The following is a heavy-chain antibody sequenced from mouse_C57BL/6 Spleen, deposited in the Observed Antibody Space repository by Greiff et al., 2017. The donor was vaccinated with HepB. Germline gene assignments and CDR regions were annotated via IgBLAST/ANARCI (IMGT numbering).Heavy chain of an antibody. CDR1: GYTFTSYW. CDR2: IYPSDSET. V-gene: IGHV1-61*01. J-gene: IGHJ4*01. Sequence: QVQLQQPGAELVRPGSSVKLSCKASGYTFTSYWMDWVKQRPGQGLEWIGNIYPSDSETHYNQKFKDKATLTVDKSSSTAYMQLSSLTSEDSAVYYCARDDGYYGAMGGWGQGTSVTVST. CDR3: ARDDGYYGAMGG. D-gene: IGHD2-3*01.